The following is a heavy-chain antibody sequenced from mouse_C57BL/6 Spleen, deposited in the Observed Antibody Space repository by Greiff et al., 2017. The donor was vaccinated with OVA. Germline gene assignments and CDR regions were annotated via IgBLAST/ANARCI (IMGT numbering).Heavy chain of an antibody. CDR2: IYPGDGDT. CDR3: ARAPYSELDY. V-gene: IGHV1-80*01. CDR1: GYAFSSYW. D-gene: IGHD2-12*01. Sequence: QVHVKQSGAELVKPGASVKISCKASGYAFSSYWMNWVKQRPGKGLEWIGQIYPGDGDTNYNGKFKGKATLTADKSSSTAYMQLSSLTSEDSAVYFCARAPYSELDYWGQGTTLTVSS. J-gene: IGHJ2*01.